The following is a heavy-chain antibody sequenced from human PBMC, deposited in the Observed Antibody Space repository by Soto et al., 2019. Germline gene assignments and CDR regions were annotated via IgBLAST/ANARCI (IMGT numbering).Heavy chain of an antibody. CDR1: GFTFSSYA. CDR3: AKDPWGDYAPYYFDY. D-gene: IGHD4-17*01. J-gene: IGHJ4*02. CDR2: ISGSGGST. V-gene: IGHV3-23*01. Sequence: EVQLLESGGGLVQPGGSLRLSCAASGFTFSSYAMRWVRQAPGKGLEWVSAISGSGGSTYYADSVKGRFTISRDNSKNTLYLQMNSLRAEDTAVYYCAKDPWGDYAPYYFDYWGQGTLVTVSS.